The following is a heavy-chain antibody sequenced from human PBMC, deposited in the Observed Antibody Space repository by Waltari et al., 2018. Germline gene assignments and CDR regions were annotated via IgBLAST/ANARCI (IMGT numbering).Heavy chain of an antibody. CDR3: ARDSGGSFDY. CDR1: GFTFSSYW. J-gene: IGHJ4*02. D-gene: IGHD3-10*01. Sequence: GFTFSSYWMHWVRQGPGKGLVWVSRINSDGRNTRYADSVKGRFTISRDNAKNTLYLQMNSLRDEDTAVYYCARDSGGSFDYWGQGTLVTVSS. V-gene: IGHV3-74*01. CDR2: INSDGRNT.